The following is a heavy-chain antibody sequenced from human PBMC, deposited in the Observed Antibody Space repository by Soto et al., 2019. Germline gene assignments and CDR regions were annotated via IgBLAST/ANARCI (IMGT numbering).Heavy chain of an antibody. CDR2: LNPTRCT. Sequence: QVQLQQWGAGLLRPSETLSLTCAVDSGSFTGDFWAWIRESPGKGLEGIGELNPTRCTNYNPSLISEDNISLVVKRNPFARPLTSVTAADTVVYYCARGSLGVYYGAFDVWGQWTVVTVSS. CDR3: ARGSLGVYYGAFDV. V-gene: IGHV4-34*02. D-gene: IGHD3-10*01. J-gene: IGHJ3*01. CDR1: SGSFTGDF.